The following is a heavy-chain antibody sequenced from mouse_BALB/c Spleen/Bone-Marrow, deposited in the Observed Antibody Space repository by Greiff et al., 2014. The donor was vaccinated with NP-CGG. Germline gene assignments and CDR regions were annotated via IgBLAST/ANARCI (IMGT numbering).Heavy chain of an antibody. CDR2: ISCYNGAT. V-gene: IGHV1S34*01. CDR3: ARGDGYYVDFDY. Sequence: LVKTGASVKISCKASGYSFTGYYMHWVKQSHGKSLEWMGYISCYNGATSYNQKFKGKATFTVDTSSSSAYMQFNSLTSEDSAVYYCARGDGYYVDFDYWGQGTTLTVSS. D-gene: IGHD2-3*01. CDR1: GYSFTGYY. J-gene: IGHJ2*01.